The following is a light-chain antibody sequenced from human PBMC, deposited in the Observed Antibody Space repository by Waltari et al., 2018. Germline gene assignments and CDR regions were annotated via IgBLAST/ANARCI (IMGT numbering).Light chain of an antibody. CDR1: SSDVGNYKY. CDR2: DVS. V-gene: IGLV2-11*01. Sequence: QSALTQPCSVSGSPGQSVTISCTGTSSDVGNYKYVPWYQQHPGKVPKVMIYDVSRRPSGVPDRFSGSKSGNTASLTISGLQADDEAEYYCCSYAGHYTILFGTGTTVTVL. CDR3: CSYAGHYTIL. J-gene: IGLJ1*01.